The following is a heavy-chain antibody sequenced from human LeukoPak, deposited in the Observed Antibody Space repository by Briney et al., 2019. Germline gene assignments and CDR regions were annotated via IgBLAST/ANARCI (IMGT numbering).Heavy chain of an antibody. D-gene: IGHD6-6*01. J-gene: IGHJ4*02. CDR2: VYYSGNT. V-gene: IGHV4-59*08. CDR1: GGXIXGYY. CDR3: ARHGDSSSYYFDY. Sequence: PSETLSLTCAVSGGXIXGYYWXXXRXPPGKGLEWIGYVYYSGNTKYNPSLKSRVTMSVDTSKNQFSLRLSSVTARDTAVYYCARHGDSSSYYFDYWGQGTLVTVSS.